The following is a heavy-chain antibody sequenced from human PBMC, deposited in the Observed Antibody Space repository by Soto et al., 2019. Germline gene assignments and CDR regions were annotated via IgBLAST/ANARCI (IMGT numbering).Heavy chain of an antibody. CDR1: GFSLSTNGMC. CDR2: IYWDDDQ. CDR3: AHRAGTGHFDN. D-gene: IGHD6-19*01. Sequence: TRRVRLKCTVCGFSLSTNGMCVSWIRQPPGKAPEWLALIYWDDDQRYSPSLKSRLTITKDTSKNQVVLTMTNMDPVDTGTYYCAHRAGTGHFDNWGQGTLAIVSS. J-gene: IGHJ4*02. V-gene: IGHV2-5*08.